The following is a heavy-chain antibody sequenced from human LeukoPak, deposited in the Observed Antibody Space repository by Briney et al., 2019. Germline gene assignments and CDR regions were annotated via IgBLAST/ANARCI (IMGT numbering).Heavy chain of an antibody. CDR3: ANADRPYSSSWYPFDY. D-gene: IGHD6-13*01. V-gene: IGHV3-30*18. Sequence: PGGSLRLSCAASGFTFSSYGMHWVRQAPGKGLEWVAVISYDGSNKYYADSVKGRFTISRDNSKNTLYLQMNSLRAEDTAAYYCANADRPYSSSWYPFDYWGQGTLVTVSS. CDR2: ISYDGSNK. J-gene: IGHJ4*02. CDR1: GFTFSSYG.